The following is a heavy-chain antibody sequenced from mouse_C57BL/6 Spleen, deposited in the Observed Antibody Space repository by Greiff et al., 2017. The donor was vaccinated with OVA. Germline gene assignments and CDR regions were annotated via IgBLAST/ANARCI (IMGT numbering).Heavy chain of an antibody. V-gene: IGHV1-50*01. CDR3: ARREDYYGYDGGIDY. Sequence: QVQLQQPGAELVKPGASVKLSCKASGYTFTSYWMQWVKQRPGQGLEWIGEIDPSDSYTNYNQKFKGKATLTVDTSSSTAYMQLSSLTSEDSAVYYCARREDYYGYDGGIDYWGQGTTLTVSS. J-gene: IGHJ2*01. D-gene: IGHD2-2*01. CDR1: GYTFTSYW. CDR2: IDPSDSYT.